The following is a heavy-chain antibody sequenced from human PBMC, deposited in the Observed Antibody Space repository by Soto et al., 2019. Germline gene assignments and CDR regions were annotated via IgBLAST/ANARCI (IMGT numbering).Heavy chain of an antibody. CDR1: GFSFGGYA. CDR3: ARWSYLEY. V-gene: IGHV3-23*01. D-gene: IGHD3-3*01. J-gene: IGHJ4*02. CDR2: SSGCAGKT. Sequence: PVGSLRLSCAASGFSFGGYALSWVRKAPGPGLEWVSTSSGCAGKTFYADSVKRRFSISRDTSQSTLYLQMNSLRADDTAMYYCARWSYLEYWGQGTRVTVSS.